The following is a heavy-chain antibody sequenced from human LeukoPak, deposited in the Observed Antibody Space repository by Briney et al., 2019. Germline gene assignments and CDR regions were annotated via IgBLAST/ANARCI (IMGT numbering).Heavy chain of an antibody. V-gene: IGHV3-74*01. CDR2: INGIETIT. Sequence: GGSLRLSCAASGFTFSSSWMHWVRQGPGQGLVWVSRINGIETITNYADSVKGRFTISRDNAKNTVYLQMNSLRAEDTAIYYCVRGWIDAFDLWGQGTVVTVSS. CDR3: VRGWIDAFDL. CDR1: GFTFSSSW. J-gene: IGHJ3*01. D-gene: IGHD1-1*01.